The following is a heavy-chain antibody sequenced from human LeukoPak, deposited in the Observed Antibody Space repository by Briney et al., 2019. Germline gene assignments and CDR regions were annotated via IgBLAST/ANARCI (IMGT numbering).Heavy chain of an antibody. CDR1: GGTFSSYA. CDR3: ARIPADYGDYVEAGDY. CDR2: IIPIFGTA. Sequence: SVKVSCKASGGTFSSYAISWVRQAPGQGLEWMGGIIPIFGTANYAQKFQGRVTITTDESTSTAYMELSSLRSGDTAVYYCARIPADYGDYVEAGDYWGQGTLVTVSS. J-gene: IGHJ4*02. D-gene: IGHD4-17*01. V-gene: IGHV1-69*05.